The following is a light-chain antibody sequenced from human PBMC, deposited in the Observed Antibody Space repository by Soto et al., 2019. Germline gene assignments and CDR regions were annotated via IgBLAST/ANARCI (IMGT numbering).Light chain of an antibody. V-gene: IGKV3-20*01. CDR1: QSVSSSS. CDR2: GAS. J-gene: IGKJ1*01. CDR3: HHYGNSLWT. Sequence: EIVLTQSPGTLSLSPGERATLSCWASQSVSSSSLAWYQQMPGQAPRLLIYGASARATGIPARFSGSGSGADFTLTISRLEPVDFAVYYCHHYGNSLWTFGQGTKVEIK.